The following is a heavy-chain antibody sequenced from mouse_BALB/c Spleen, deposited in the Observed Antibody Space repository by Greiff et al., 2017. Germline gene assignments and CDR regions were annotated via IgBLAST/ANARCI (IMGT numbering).Heavy chain of an antibody. CDR1: GFTFSSYG. Sequence: EVMLVESGGDLVKPGGSLKLSCAASGFTFSSYGMSWVRQTPDKRLEWVATISSGGSYTYYPDSVKGRFTISRDNAKNTLYLQMSSLKSEDTAMYYCARPAITTVPSFAYWGQGTLVTVSA. V-gene: IGHV5-6*01. J-gene: IGHJ3*01. CDR2: ISSGGSYT. CDR3: ARPAITTVPSFAY. D-gene: IGHD1-1*01.